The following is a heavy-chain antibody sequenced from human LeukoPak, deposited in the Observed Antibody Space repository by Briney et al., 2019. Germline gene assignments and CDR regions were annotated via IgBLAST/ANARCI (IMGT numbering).Heavy chain of an antibody. CDR1: GYTFTANY. Sequence: ASVKVSCKASGYTFTANYIHWVRQAPGPGLEWVGRIHPKSGGANYAQKFRDRVTMTRDTSINTAYMELSGLRSDDAAVYYFARAYYDSSGYFGWGTDYYIYYMDIRGEGNTVTLSS. CDR2: IHPKSGGA. V-gene: IGHV1-2*06. D-gene: IGHD3-22*01. CDR3: ARAYYDSSGYFGWGTDYYIYYMDI. J-gene: IGHJ6*03.